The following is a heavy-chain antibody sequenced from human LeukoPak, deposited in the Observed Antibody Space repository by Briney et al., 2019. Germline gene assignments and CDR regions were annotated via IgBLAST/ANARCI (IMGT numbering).Heavy chain of an antibody. CDR1: GFTFSSDG. D-gene: IGHD5-24*01. J-gene: IGHJ4*02. V-gene: IGHV3-30*02. CDR2: ISYDANAK. Sequence: GGSLRLSCATSGFTFSSDGIHWVRQASGKGLECVSIISYDANAKHYADSVKGRFLISRDNTKNTVYLEMSSLRPEDTAVYYCAKGMSRDSYYFDYWGQGTLVTVSS. CDR3: AKGMSRDSYYFDY.